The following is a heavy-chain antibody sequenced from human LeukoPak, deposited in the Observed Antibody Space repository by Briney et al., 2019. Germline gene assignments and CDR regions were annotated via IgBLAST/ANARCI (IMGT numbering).Heavy chain of an antibody. Sequence: GGSLRLSCAASGFTFSNYGMSWVRQAPGKGLEWVSAISGSGGSTYYADSVKGRFTISRDNSKNTLYLQMNSLRAEDTAVYYCAKSYGSGIRGYYFDYWGQGTLVTVSS. CDR1: GFTFSNYG. D-gene: IGHD3-10*01. CDR3: AKSYGSGIRGYYFDY. CDR2: ISGSGGST. J-gene: IGHJ4*02. V-gene: IGHV3-23*01.